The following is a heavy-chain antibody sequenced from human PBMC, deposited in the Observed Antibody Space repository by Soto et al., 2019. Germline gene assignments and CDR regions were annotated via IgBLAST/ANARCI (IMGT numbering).Heavy chain of an antibody. CDR1: GGSFSGYY. V-gene: IGHV4-34*01. J-gene: IGHJ6*03. CDR2: INHSGST. Sequence: SETLSLTCAVYGGSFSGYYWSWIRQPPGKGLEWIGEINHSGSTNYNPSLKSRVTISVDTSKNQFSLKLSSVTAADTAVYYCARAVLWFGDQRPITPYYYMDVWGKGTTVTVSS. D-gene: IGHD3-10*01. CDR3: ARAVLWFGDQRPITPYYYMDV.